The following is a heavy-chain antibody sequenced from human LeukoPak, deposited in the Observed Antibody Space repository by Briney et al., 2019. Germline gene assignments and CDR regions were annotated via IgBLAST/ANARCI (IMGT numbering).Heavy chain of an antibody. CDR1: GYTFTSYG. CDR2: IIPIFGTA. Sequence: SVKVSCKASGYTFTSYGISWVRQAPGQGLEWMGGIIPIFGTANYAQKFQGRVTITADESTSTAYMELSSLRSEDTAVYYCARGSVGSYYYYYGMDVWGQGTTVTVSS. V-gene: IGHV1-69*13. D-gene: IGHD1-26*01. CDR3: ARGSVGSYYYYYGMDV. J-gene: IGHJ6*02.